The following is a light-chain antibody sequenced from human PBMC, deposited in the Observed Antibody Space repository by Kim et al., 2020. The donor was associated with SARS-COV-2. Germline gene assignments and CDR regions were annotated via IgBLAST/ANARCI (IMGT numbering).Light chain of an antibody. CDR3: QQYSSSPAT. CDR2: GAS. CDR1: QSVSSNY. V-gene: IGKV3-20*01. Sequence: PGERTPLPCRASQSVSSNYLAWYQHKPGQAPRLLIYGASSRATGIPDRFSGSGSGTDFTLTITRLEPEDFAVYYCQQYSSSPATFGQGTKVDIK. J-gene: IGKJ1*01.